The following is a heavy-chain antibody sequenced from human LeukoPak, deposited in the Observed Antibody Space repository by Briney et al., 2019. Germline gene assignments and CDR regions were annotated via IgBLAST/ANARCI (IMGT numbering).Heavy chain of an antibody. V-gene: IGHV3-30-3*01. Sequence: GGSLRLSCAASGFTFSSYAMHWVRQAPGKGLEWVAVISYDGSNKYYADSVKGRFTISRDNSKNTLYLQMNSLRVEGTAVYYCAREDKRSWGQGTLVTVSS. CDR2: ISYDGSNK. J-gene: IGHJ4*02. CDR3: AREDKRS. CDR1: GFTFSSYA.